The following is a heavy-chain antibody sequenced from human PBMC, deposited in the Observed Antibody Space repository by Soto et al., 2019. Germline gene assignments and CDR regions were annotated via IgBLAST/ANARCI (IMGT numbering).Heavy chain of an antibody. D-gene: IGHD2-8*02. Sequence: PSETLSLTCAVYGGSFSGYYWSWIRQPPGKGLEWIGEINHSGSTNYNPSLRSRMTISADTSRNQFYLDVSSVTVADTAIYYCAASGAPEGDWIDPRGQGILVTVSS. CDR3: AASGAPEGDWIDP. CDR1: GGSFSGYY. V-gene: IGHV4-34*10. CDR2: INHSGST. J-gene: IGHJ5*02.